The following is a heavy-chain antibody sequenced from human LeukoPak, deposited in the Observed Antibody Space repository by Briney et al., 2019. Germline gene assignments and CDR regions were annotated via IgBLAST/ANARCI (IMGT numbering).Heavy chain of an antibody. CDR2: INRDGSER. CDR1: GFTFSNYW. J-gene: IGHJ4*02. Sequence: GGSLRLSCAASGFTFSNYWMTWVRQAPGKGLEWVANINRDGSERYYADSVKGRFTISRDNSKNTLYLQMNSLRAEDTAVYYCARDGYYSSSPEYYFDYWGQGTLVTVSS. D-gene: IGHD6-13*01. V-gene: IGHV3-7*01. CDR3: ARDGYYSSSPEYYFDY.